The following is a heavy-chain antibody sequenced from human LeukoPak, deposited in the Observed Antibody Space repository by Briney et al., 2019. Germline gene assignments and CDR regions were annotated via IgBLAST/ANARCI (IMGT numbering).Heavy chain of an antibody. D-gene: IGHD1-26*01. CDR3: ARDRGATGLID. CDR2: INHSGST. V-gene: IGHV4-34*01. Sequence: SETLSLICAVYGGSFSGYYWSWIRQPPGKGLEWIGEINHSGSTNYNPSLKSRVTISVDTSKNQFSLKLSSVTAADTAVYYCARDRGATGLIDWGQGTLVTVSS. CDR1: GGSFSGYY. J-gene: IGHJ4*02.